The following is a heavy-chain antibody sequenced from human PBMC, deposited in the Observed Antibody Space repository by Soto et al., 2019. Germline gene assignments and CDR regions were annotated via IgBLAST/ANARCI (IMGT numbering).Heavy chain of an antibody. Sequence: GASVKVSCKASGYTFTSYGISWVRQAPGQGLEWKGWISAYNGNKNYAQKLQGRVTMTSDTSTSTVYIVLRCLRSDDTAVYYCSSANPEPTYYDFWSGYRRYGMDVWGQGTTVTVSS. V-gene: IGHV1-18*01. D-gene: IGHD3-3*01. CDR1: GYTFTSYG. CDR2: ISAYNGNK. CDR3: SSANPEPTYYDFWSGYRRYGMDV. J-gene: IGHJ6*02.